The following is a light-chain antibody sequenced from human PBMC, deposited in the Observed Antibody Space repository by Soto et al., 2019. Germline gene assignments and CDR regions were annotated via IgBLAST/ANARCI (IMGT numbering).Light chain of an antibody. V-gene: IGKV1-9*01. CDR3: QQYGSSPIT. CDR2: IAS. CDR1: QGIRSY. Sequence: IQLTQSPSSLSASVGDRVAITCRASQGIRSYLAWYQQKPGEAPKLLISIASILQSGVPSRFSGSGSGTDFTLTISRLEPEDFAVYYCQQYGSSPITFGQGTRLEI. J-gene: IGKJ5*01.